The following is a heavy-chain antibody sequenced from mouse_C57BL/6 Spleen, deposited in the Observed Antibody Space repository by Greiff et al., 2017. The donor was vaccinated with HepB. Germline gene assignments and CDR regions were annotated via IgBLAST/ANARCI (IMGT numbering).Heavy chain of an antibody. CDR2: IDPSDSYT. D-gene: IGHD1-1*01. J-gene: IGHJ1*03. CDR3: ARPITTVVAHWYFDV. CDR1: GYTFTSYW. Sequence: QVQLQQPGAELVMPGASVKLSCKASGYTFTSYWMHWVKQRPGQGLEWIGEIDPSDSYTNYNQKFKGKSTLTVDKSSSTAYMQRSSLTSEDSAVYYCARPITTVVAHWYFDVWGTGTTVTVSS. V-gene: IGHV1-69*01.